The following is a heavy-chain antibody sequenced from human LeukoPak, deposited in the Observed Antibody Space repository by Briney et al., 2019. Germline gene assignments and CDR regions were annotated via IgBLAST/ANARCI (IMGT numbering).Heavy chain of an antibody. J-gene: IGHJ4*02. Sequence: GGSLRLSCAASGFTVSSNYMSWVRQAPGKGLEWVSVIYSGGSTYYADSVKGRFTISRDNSKNTLYLQINSLRAEDTAVYYCTFLSPSGSGDPPPGNWGQGTLVTVSS. V-gene: IGHV3-66*01. CDR2: IYSGGST. CDR1: GFTVSSNY. D-gene: IGHD3-10*01. CDR3: TFLSPSGSGDPPPGN.